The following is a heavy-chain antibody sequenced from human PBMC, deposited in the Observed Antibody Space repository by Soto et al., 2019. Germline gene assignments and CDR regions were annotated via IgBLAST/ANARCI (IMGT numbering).Heavy chain of an antibody. Sequence: QLQLQESGPGLVKPSETLSLTCTVSGGSISSSSYYWGWIRQPPGKGLEWIGNIFYSGSTYYNPSPTSRVTISVDTSKNQFALKLSSVTAADPAVYYCASRQSSPWFDPWGQGTLVTVSS. J-gene: IGHJ5*02. CDR1: GGSISSSSYY. CDR3: ASRQSSPWFDP. V-gene: IGHV4-39*01. D-gene: IGHD2-15*01. CDR2: IFYSGST.